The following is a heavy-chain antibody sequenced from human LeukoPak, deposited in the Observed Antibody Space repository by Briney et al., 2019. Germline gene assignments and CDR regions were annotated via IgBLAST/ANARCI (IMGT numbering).Heavy chain of an antibody. CDR1: GDSIPSYY. CDR3: ARVRRVSSSYSTNYYYMDV. V-gene: IGHV4-59*01. J-gene: IGHJ6*03. CDR2: ILYTGSA. D-gene: IGHD6-6*01. Sequence: KPSETLSLTCNVSGDSIPSYYWSRIRRPPGKRLEWIGFILYTGSANYNPSLESRISISVDTSKSHFSLTVKSVTAADTAVYYCARVRRVSSSYSTNYYYMDVWGKGTTVTVSS.